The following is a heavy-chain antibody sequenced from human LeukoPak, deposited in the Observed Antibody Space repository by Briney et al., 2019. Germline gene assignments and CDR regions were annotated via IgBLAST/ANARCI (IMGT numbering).Heavy chain of an antibody. J-gene: IGHJ4*02. CDR2: INRDGSII. V-gene: IGHV3-74*01. CDR1: GFTFSRYW. D-gene: IGHD1-26*01. CDR3: ARNGLGEWELLHV. Sequence: GGSLRLSCAASGFTFSRYWMHWVRQVPGKGLVWVSRINRDGSIISYADSGRGRFTISRDNAKNTLYLQMNGLRAEDTAVYYCARNGLGEWELLHVCGQGTLVTVSS.